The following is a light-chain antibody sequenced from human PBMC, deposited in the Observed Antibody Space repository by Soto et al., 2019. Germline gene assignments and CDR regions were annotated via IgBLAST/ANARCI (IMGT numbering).Light chain of an antibody. CDR1: QSVSSN. V-gene: IGKV3-15*01. CDR3: QQYNNWPPA. Sequence: EIVMTQSPATLSVSPGERATLSCRASQSVSSNLAWYQQKPGQAPRLLIYGASTRATGIPARFSGSGSGTAFTLTISSLQSEDFAVYYCQQYNNWPPAFGQGTKVKIK. CDR2: GAS. J-gene: IGKJ1*01.